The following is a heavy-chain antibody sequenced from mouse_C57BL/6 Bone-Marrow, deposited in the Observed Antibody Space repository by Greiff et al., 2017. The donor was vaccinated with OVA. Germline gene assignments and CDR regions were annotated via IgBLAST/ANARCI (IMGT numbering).Heavy chain of an antibody. CDR2: IYPGSGST. Sequence: QVQLQQPGAELVKPGASVKMSCKASGYTFTSYWITWVKQRPGQGLEWIGDIYPGSGSTNYNEKFKSKATLTVDTSSSTAYMQLSSLTSEDSAFYYCVSIYYYGSSYDYYAMDYWGQGTSVTVSS. D-gene: IGHD1-1*01. CDR3: VSIYYYGSSYDYYAMDY. J-gene: IGHJ4*01. V-gene: IGHV1-55*01. CDR1: GYTFTSYW.